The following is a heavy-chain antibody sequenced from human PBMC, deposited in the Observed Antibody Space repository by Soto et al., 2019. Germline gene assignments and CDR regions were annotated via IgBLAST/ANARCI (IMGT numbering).Heavy chain of an antibody. CDR1: GFTVSTYG. CDR2: ISRDGGTK. J-gene: IGHJ4*02. D-gene: IGHD2-8*02. CDR3: TGEVASGY. Sequence: QVQLVESGGGVVQPGRSLRLSCAVSGFTVSTYGMHWVRQAPGKGLEWVAVISRDGGTKFYVDSVKGRFTISRDNSRNTLFLEMNSLGGDDMAVYYCTGEVASGYWGQGTLVTVSS. V-gene: IGHV3-30*03.